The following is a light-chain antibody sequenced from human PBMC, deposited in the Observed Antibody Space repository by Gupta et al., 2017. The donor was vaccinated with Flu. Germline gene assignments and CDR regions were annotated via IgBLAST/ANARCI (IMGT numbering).Light chain of an antibody. CDR1: QTVNRN. CDR2: AAS. Sequence: EIVMTQSPATLSMSPGEKVTLSCRASQTVNRNLVWYQHKFGQAPRLLIYAASIRATGVPPRFSGSGYGTEFILSISSLQSEDVAVYYCQQYHEWPWTFGPGTKVEVK. V-gene: IGKV3-15*01. J-gene: IGKJ1*01. CDR3: QQYHEWPWT.